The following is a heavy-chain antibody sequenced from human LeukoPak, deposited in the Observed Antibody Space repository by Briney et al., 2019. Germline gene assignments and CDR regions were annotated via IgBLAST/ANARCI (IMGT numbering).Heavy chain of an antibody. Sequence: SETLSLTCTVSGGSISSYYWSWIRQPPGKGLEWIGYIYYSGSTKYNPSLKSRVTISVDTSRNQFSLELSSVTAADTAVYYCARFGDMFDYWGQGTLVTVSS. J-gene: IGHJ4*02. CDR1: GGSISSYY. CDR2: IYYSGST. CDR3: ARFGDMFDY. D-gene: IGHD3-10*01. V-gene: IGHV4-59*01.